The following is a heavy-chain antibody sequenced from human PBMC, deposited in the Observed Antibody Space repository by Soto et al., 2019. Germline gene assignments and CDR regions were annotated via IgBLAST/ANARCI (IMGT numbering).Heavy chain of an antibody. Sequence: EVRLLESGGGLVQPGGSLRLSCAASGFTFSSYSMSWVRQAPGKGLEWVSGLSGSGGSTYYADSVKGRFTISRDNSKNTLYLQMNSLRAEGTAIYYCAKDSGLGKSGFDYWGQGTLVTVSS. V-gene: IGHV3-23*01. D-gene: IGHD7-27*01. CDR2: LSGSGGST. CDR3: AKDSGLGKSGFDY. CDR1: GFTFSSYS. J-gene: IGHJ4*02.